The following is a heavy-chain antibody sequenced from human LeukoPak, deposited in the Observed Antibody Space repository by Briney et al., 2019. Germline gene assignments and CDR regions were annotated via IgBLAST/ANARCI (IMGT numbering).Heavy chain of an antibody. J-gene: IGHJ4*02. CDR1: GFTFSTYA. CDR2: ISSSGSGTYYT. CDR3: AKALGIAVFGANRVFDC. D-gene: IGHD6-19*01. V-gene: IGHV3-23*01. Sequence: PGGSLRLSCAASGFTFSTYAMSWVRQAPGKGLEWVSAISSSGSGTYYTYYTDSVKGRFTISRDDSKNTLYLQMNSLRAEDTAVYYCAKALGIAVFGANRVFDCWGQGTLVTVSS.